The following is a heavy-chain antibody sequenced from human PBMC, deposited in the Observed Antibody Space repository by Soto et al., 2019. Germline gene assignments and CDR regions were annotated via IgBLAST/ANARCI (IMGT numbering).Heavy chain of an antibody. CDR3: ASLSANGGY. Sequence: ETLSLTCPVSGGSISSSSYYWGWIRQPPGKGLAWVSRIKSDGSRTVYADSVRGRFTISRDNAKNTMYLQMNSLRAEDTAVYYCASLSANGGYWGQGTQVTVSS. CDR2: IKSDGSRT. V-gene: IGHV3-74*01. D-gene: IGHD1-26*01. CDR1: GGSISSSSYY. J-gene: IGHJ4*02.